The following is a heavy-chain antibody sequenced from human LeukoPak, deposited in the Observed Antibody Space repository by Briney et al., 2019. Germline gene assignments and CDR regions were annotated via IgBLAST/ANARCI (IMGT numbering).Heavy chain of an antibody. J-gene: IGHJ4*02. CDR1: AASISVTNW. Sequence: SGTQSLTCGVSAASISVTNWWSWVRQPPGQGLEWIGEISLAGQTNYNPSLNGRVTMSLDKSSNQLSLHLTSVTAADTATYYCSRESGPFCPFGYWGQGTLVIVSS. CDR3: SRESGPFCPFGY. D-gene: IGHD1-26*01. CDR2: ISLAGQT. V-gene: IGHV4-4*02.